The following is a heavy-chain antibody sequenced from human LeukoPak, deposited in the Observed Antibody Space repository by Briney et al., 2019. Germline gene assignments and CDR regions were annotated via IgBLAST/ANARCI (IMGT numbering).Heavy chain of an antibody. CDR2: IWYDGSNK. Sequence: GGSLRLSCAASGFTFSSYGMHWVRQAPGKGLERVAVIWYDGSNKYYADSVKGRFTISRDNSKNTLYLQMNSLRAEDTAVYYCARDSPSSGYYYGAFDIWGQGTMVTVSS. CDR3: ARDSPSSGYYYGAFDI. V-gene: IGHV3-33*01. CDR1: GFTFSSYG. J-gene: IGHJ3*02. D-gene: IGHD3-22*01.